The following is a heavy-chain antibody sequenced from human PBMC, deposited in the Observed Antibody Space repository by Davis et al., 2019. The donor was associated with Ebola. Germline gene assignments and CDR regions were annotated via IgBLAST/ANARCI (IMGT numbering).Heavy chain of an antibody. CDR2: IYYDGNKH. CDR1: GFIFKSYA. CDR3: SVQMSPAAPGDY. J-gene: IGHJ4*02. Sequence: PGGSLRLSCAATGFIFKSYAMHWVRQVPGKGPEWLAMIYYDGNKHFYADSVRGRFTTSRDNSKNILYLQMSSLRVDDTAMYYCSVQMSPAAPGDYWGQGTLVTVSA. V-gene: IGHV3-33*03. D-gene: IGHD2-2*01.